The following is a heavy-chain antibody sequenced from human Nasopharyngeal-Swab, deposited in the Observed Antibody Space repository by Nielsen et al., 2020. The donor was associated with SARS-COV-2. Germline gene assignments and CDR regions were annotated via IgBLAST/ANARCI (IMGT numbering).Heavy chain of an antibody. J-gene: IGHJ4*02. CDR1: GYIFTDYY. CDR3: ARGPPAEYSSG. D-gene: IGHD6-19*01. V-gene: IGHV1-2*06. Sequence: ASVKVSCKTSGYIFTDYYIHWVRQAPGQGLEWMGRINPNSGGTNYAQKFQGRVTMTRDTSISTAYMALSRLRSDDTAVYYCARGPPAEYSSGWGQGTLVTVSS. CDR2: INPNSGGT.